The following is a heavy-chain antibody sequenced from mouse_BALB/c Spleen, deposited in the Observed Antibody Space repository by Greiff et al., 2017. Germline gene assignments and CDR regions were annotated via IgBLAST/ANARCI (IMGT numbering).Heavy chain of an antibody. Sequence: EVQLVESGGGLVKPGGSLKLSCAASGFTFSSYAMSWVRQSPEKRLEWVAEISSGGSYTYYPDTVTGRFTISRDNAKNTLYLEMSSLRSEDTAMYYCARVYYRVYYAMDYWGQGTSVTVSS. CDR1: GFTFSSYA. CDR2: ISSGGSYT. V-gene: IGHV5-9-4*01. CDR3: ARVYYRVYYAMDY. J-gene: IGHJ4*01. D-gene: IGHD2-14*01.